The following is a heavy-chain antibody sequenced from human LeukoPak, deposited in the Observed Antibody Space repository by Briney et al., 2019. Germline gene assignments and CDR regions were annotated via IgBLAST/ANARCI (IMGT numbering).Heavy chain of an antibody. D-gene: IGHD2-8*02. CDR2: TSYDGSNK. CDR3: ARGWVVATGGFDM. CDR1: GFTFSSYG. V-gene: IGHV3-30*03. Sequence: GGSLRLSCAASGFTFSSYGMHWVRQAPGKGLEWVAVTSYDGSNKYYADSVKGRFTISRDNSKNTVYLQMNSLRGEDTAVYFCARGWVVATGGFDMWGQGTMVTVSS. J-gene: IGHJ3*02.